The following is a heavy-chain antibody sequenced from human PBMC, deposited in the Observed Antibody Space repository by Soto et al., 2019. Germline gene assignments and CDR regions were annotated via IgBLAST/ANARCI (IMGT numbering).Heavy chain of an antibody. V-gene: IGHV1-69*14. CDR3: ARDNDRLQLGRNYYYILDV. CDR2: IIPLFRTP. D-gene: IGHD4-4*01. Sequence: QVQLVQSGAEMKEPGSSVKVSCKTSGGTFSSSAISWLRQAPGQGLEWMGGIIPLFRTPDYAQKFQGRVTIAADKSTSTAYMELSSLRSEDTAVYYCARDNDRLQLGRNYYYILDVWGQGTTITVSS. CDR1: GGTFSSSA. J-gene: IGHJ6*02.